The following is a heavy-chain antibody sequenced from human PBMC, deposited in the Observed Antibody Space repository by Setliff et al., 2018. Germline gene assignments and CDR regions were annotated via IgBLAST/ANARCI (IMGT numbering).Heavy chain of an antibody. D-gene: IGHD6-19*01. V-gene: IGHV4-4*07. CDR2: IYIGGSA. CDR3: AREQWLDPPGYYYMDV. Sequence: PSETLSLTCTVSGGSISSYCWSWIRQPAGKGLEWIGHIYIGGSANYNPSLKSRVTMSIDTSKNQFSLKLNSVTAADMAVYYRAREQWLDPPGYYYMDVWAKGTTVTVSS. CDR1: GGSISSYC. J-gene: IGHJ6*03.